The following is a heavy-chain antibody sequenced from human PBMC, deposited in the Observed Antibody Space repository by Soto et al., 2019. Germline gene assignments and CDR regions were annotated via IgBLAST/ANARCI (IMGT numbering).Heavy chain of an antibody. D-gene: IGHD4-4*01. CDR2: ISGSGGST. V-gene: IGHV3-23*01. CDR3: AKDSGYSNLGEHATSFDY. J-gene: IGHJ4*02. Sequence: EVQLLESGGGLVQPGGSLRLSCAASGFTFSSYAMSWVRQAPGKGLEWVSAISGSGGSTYYADSVKGRFTISRDNSKNPLYQQMNSLSAEDTAVYYCAKDSGYSNLGEHATSFDYWGQGTLVTVSS. CDR1: GFTFSSYA.